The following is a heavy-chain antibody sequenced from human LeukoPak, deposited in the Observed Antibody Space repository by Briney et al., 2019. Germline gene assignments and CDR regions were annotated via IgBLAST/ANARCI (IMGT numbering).Heavy chain of an antibody. J-gene: IGHJ4*02. D-gene: IGHD3-10*01. CDR1: GFTFSNYG. Sequence: GRSLRLSCAASGFTFSNYGMHWVRQAPGKGLEWVAVIWYDGSNKYCADSVKGRFTISRDNAKNSLYLQMSSLRAEDTAVYYCARDYASDYWGQGTLVTVSS. CDR2: IWYDGSNK. V-gene: IGHV3-33*01. CDR3: ARDYASDY.